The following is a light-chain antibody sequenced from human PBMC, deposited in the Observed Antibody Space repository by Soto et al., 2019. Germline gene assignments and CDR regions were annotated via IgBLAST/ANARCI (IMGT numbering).Light chain of an antibody. CDR2: AAS. CDR1: QTISSW. V-gene: IGKV1-5*01. J-gene: IGKJ5*01. Sequence: DIQMTQSPSTLSGSVGDRVTITCRASQTISSWLAWYQQKPGKAPKLLIYAASTLQSGVPSRFSGRGSGTDFTLTISSLQPEDFATYYCQQLNSYPPTFGPGTRLEIK. CDR3: QQLNSYPPT.